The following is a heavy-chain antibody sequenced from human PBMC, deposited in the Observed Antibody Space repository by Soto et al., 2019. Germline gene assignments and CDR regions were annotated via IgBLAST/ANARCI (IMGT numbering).Heavy chain of an antibody. V-gene: IGHV4-39*02. CDR2: IYHNGNT. D-gene: IGHD3-16*01. CDR3: ARLALRMATLNLNFDY. CDR1: GDSISSESYY. J-gene: IGHJ4*02. Sequence: QLQLQASGPGLVKPSETLSLTCSVSGDSISSESYYWGWIRQPPGQGLEWIGNIYHNGNTYYNPSLKSRVTISADTSKNDFSLEVTSVTAADTAVYYCARLALRMATLNLNFDYWGQGAQVTVSS.